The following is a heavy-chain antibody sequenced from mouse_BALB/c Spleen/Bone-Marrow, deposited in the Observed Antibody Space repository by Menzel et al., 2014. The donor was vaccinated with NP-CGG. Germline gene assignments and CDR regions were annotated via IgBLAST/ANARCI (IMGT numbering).Heavy chain of an antibody. CDR3: ARGGNFAWFAY. CDR1: GFTFSSFG. Sequence: EVQLQESGGGLVQPGGSRKLSCAASGFTFSSFGMHWVRQAPEKGLEWVAYISSGSSTIYYADTEKGRFTISRDNPKNTLFLQMTSLRSEDTAMYYCARGGNFAWFAYWGQGTLVTVSA. CDR2: ISSGSSTI. J-gene: IGHJ3*01. D-gene: IGHD2-1*01. V-gene: IGHV5-17*02.